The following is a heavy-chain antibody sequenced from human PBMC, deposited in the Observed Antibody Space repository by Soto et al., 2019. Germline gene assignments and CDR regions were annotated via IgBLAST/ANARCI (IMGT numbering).Heavy chain of an antibody. CDR3: ARGRYGDY. Sequence: QVHLVQSGAEVKKPGASVKVSCKGSGYAFATYGITWVRQAPGQGLEWMGWISAHNGNTNYAQKLQGRVTVTRDTSTSTAYMELRSLRSDDTAVYYCARGRYGDYWGQGALVTVSS. V-gene: IGHV1-18*01. D-gene: IGHD1-1*01. CDR1: GYAFATYG. J-gene: IGHJ4*02. CDR2: ISAHNGNT.